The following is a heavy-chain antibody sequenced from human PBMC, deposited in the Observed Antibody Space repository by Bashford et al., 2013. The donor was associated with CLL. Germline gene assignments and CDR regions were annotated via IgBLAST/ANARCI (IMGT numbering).Heavy chain of an antibody. CDR1: GFTFSSYW. CDR2: IYSDGSST. D-gene: IGHD3-22*01. Sequence: GSLRLSCAASGFTFSSYWMHWVRQAPGKGLVWVSRIYSDGSSTSYADSVKGRFTISRDNAKNTLYLQMNSLRAEDTAVYYCARGYYYDSSGYFPIDYWGQGTLVTVSS. CDR3: ARGYYYDSSGYFPIDY. V-gene: IGHV3-74*01. J-gene: IGHJ4*02.